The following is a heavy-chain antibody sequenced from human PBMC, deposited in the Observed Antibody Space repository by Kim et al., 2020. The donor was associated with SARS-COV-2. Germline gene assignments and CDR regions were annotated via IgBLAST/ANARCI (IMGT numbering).Heavy chain of an antibody. V-gene: IGHV4-39*01. CDR1: GGSISSSSYY. CDR3: ASTSSWYFYFDY. Sequence: SETLSLTCTVSGGSISSSSYYWGWIRQPPGKGLEWIGSIYYSGSTYYNPSLKSRVTISVDTSKNQFSLKLSSVTAADTAVYYCASTSSWYFYFDYWGQGTLVTVSS. CDR2: IYYSGST. J-gene: IGHJ4*02. D-gene: IGHD6-13*01.